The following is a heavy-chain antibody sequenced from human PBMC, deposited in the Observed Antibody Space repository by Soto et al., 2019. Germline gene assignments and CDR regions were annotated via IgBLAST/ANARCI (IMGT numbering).Heavy chain of an antibody. J-gene: IGHJ4*02. CDR1: GGSISSYY. CDR2: IYYSGST. D-gene: IGHD6-13*01. Sequence: SETLSLTCTVSGGSISSYYWSWIRQPPGKGLEWIGYIYYSGSTNYNPSLKSRVTISVDTSKNQFSLKLSSVTAADTAVYYCARVKPKKIRGSSSWWRDNYFDYWGQGTLVTVSS. CDR3: ARVKPKKIRGSSSWWRDNYFDY. V-gene: IGHV4-59*01.